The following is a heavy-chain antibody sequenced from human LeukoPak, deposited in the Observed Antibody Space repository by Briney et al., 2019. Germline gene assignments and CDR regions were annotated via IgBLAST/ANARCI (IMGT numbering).Heavy chain of an antibody. CDR1: GFTFDDYA. V-gene: IGHV3-43D*03. J-gene: IGHJ4*02. D-gene: IGHD3-10*01. Sequence: GGSLRLSCAASGFTFDDYAMHWVRQAQGKGLEWVSLISWDGGGTYYADSVKGRFSISRDNSKNSLYLQMNSLRAEDTALYYCAKDMAAYYYASGNIDYWGQGTLVTVSS. CDR2: ISWDGGGT. CDR3: AKDMAAYYYASGNIDY.